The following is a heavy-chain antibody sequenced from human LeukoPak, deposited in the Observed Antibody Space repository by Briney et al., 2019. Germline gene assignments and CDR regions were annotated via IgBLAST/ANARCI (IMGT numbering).Heavy chain of an antibody. J-gene: IGHJ3*02. CDR1: GFTFSSYA. V-gene: IGHV3-30-3*01. CDR3: ARDRDSSGWVNAFDI. D-gene: IGHD6-19*01. Sequence: GGSLRLSCAASGFTFSSYAMHWVRQAPGKGLEWVAVISYDGSNKYYADSVKGRFTISRDNSKNTLYLQMNSLRAEDTDVYYCARDRDSSGWVNAFDIWGQGTMVTVSS. CDR2: ISYDGSNK.